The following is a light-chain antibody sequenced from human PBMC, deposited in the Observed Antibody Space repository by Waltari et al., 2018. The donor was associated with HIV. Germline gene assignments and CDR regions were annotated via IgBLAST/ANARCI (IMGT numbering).Light chain of an antibody. CDR2: GAS. J-gene: IGKJ1*01. V-gene: IGKV3-15*01. CDR1: QNIGTN. Sequence: EIVMTQSPATLSVSPGERATFSCRASQNIGTNLAWYQQKPGQAPRLLIYGASTRATGIPARFSGSGAGTEFTLAISSLQAEDFAVYYCQQYDTWPPKTFGQGTKVEIK. CDR3: QQYDTWPPKT.